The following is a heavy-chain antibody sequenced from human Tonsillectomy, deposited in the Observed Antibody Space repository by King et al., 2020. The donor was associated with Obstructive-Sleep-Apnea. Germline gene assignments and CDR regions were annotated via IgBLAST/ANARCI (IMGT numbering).Heavy chain of an antibody. V-gene: IGHV5-51*01. D-gene: IGHD2-2*01. CDR2: IYPGDSDT. CDR3: ARTAHMSSWSTDWQFDL. CDR1: GYNFTKYW. J-gene: IGHJ2*01. Sequence: QLVQSGAEVKKPGDSLKISCRTSGYNFTKYWIGWVRQMPGKGLEYMGIIYPGDSDTRYNPSFQGQVTISADKSISAAYLQWPSLKASDTAMYYCARTAHMSSWSTDWQFDLWGHGTLVTVSS.